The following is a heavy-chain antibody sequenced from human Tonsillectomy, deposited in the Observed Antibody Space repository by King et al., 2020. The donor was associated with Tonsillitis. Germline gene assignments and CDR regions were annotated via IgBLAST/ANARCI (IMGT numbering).Heavy chain of an antibody. Sequence: VQLVESGGGLVQPGGSLRLSCAVSEFTFSDFWMTWVRQAPGKGLEWVANIKQDGSQKYYADSLKGRFTISRDNAKNSLSLQMKSLRAEDTAVYYCARTASYNFWSGNFYYMDVWGKGTTVTVAS. J-gene: IGHJ6*03. D-gene: IGHD3-3*01. V-gene: IGHV3-7*03. CDR2: IKQDGSQK. CDR3: ARTASYNFWSGNFYYMDV. CDR1: EFTFSDFW.